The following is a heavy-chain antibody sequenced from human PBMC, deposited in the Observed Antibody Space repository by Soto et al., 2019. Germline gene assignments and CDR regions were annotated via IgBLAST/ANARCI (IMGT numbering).Heavy chain of an antibody. Sequence: EVQLLESGGGLVQPGGSLRLSCAASGFIFSSSAMTWVRQAPGKGLEWVSGISAGGTATYYADSVKGRFTISRDNSKNTLYLQVNSLRVEDTALYYCASAVGGSSYAYLPADWGHGTLVTVSS. CDR3: ASAVGGSSYAYLPAD. CDR1: GFIFSSSA. D-gene: IGHD5-18*01. V-gene: IGHV3-23*01. J-gene: IGHJ4*01. CDR2: ISAGGTAT.